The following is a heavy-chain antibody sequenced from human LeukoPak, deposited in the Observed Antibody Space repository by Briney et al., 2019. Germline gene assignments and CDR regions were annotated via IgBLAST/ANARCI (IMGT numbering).Heavy chain of an antibody. J-gene: IGHJ4*02. CDR3: ARGGDILTGPH. Sequence: SQTLSLTCTVSGGSISSGDYYWIWIRQPPGKGLEWIGYIYYSGSTYYNPSLKSRVTISVDTSKNQFSLKLSSVTAADTAVYYCARGGDILTGPHWGQGTLVTVPS. CDR1: GGSISSGDYY. CDR2: IYYSGST. D-gene: IGHD3-9*01. V-gene: IGHV4-30-4*01.